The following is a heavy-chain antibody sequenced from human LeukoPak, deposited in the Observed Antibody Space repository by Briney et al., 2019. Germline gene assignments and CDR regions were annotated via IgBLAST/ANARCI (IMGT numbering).Heavy chain of an antibody. CDR3: ARDKRYAFDN. V-gene: IGHV1-18*01. J-gene: IGHJ4*02. Sequence: GATVNVSCKTAGYTFSSHGISWVRQAPGQELEWMGWISANSGDTKFAQKFQGRVTMTTETSTNTAYMELRSLRFDDTAIYYCARDKRYAFDNRGQGTLVSVSS. D-gene: IGHD3-9*01. CDR1: GYTFSSHG. CDR2: ISANSGDT.